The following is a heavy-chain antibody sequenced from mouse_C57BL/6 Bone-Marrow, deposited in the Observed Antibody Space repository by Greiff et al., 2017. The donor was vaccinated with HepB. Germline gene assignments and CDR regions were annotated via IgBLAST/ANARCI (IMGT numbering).Heavy chain of an antibody. V-gene: IGHV5-17*01. CDR2: ISSGSSTI. Sequence: EVQGVESGGGLVKPGGSLKLSCAASGFTFSDYGMHWVRQAPEKGLEWVAYISSGSSTIYYADTVKGRFTISRDNAKNTLFLQMTSLRSEDTAMYYCARRGGYYGNYEDAMDYWGQGTSVTVSS. CDR1: GFTFSDYG. J-gene: IGHJ4*01. D-gene: IGHD2-1*01. CDR3: ARRGGYYGNYEDAMDY.